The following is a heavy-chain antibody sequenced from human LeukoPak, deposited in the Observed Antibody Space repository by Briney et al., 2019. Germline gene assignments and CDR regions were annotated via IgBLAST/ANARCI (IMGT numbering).Heavy chain of an antibody. Sequence: SQTLSLTCTVSGGSISSGSYYWSWIRQPAGKGLEWIGRIYTSGSTNYNPSLKSRVTISVDTSKNQFSLKLSSVTAADTAVYYCAKGFAYGDYVGFDYWGQGTLVTVSS. CDR1: GGSISSGSYY. CDR2: IYTSGST. D-gene: IGHD4-17*01. J-gene: IGHJ4*02. CDR3: AKGFAYGDYVGFDY. V-gene: IGHV4-61*02.